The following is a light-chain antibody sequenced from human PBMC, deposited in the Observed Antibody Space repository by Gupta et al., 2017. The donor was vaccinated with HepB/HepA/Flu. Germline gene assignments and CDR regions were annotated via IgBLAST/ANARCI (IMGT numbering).Light chain of an antibody. V-gene: IGKV1-9*01. CDR1: QGISSY. CDR3: QQCNSYRWT. J-gene: IGKJ1*01. CDR2: AAS. Sequence: DIQLTRSPSFLSASVGDRVTITCRASQGISSYLAWYQQKPGKAPKLLIYAASTLQTGVPSRFSGSGSGTXFTLTIXSLQPEDFATYYCQQCNSYRWTFGXGTKVEIK.